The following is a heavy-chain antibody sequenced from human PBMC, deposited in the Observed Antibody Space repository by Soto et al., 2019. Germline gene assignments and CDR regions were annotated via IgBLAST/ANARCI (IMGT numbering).Heavy chain of an antibody. V-gene: IGHV5-10-1*01. CDR2: IDPSDSYT. CDR1: KYIFTTYW. Sequence: PXESLTISRKASKYIFTTYWISLVRQMPGKGLEWMGRIDPSDSYTTYSPSFQGHVTISADKSISAAYLQWSSLKASDTAMYYCARHAAYNYYDSSGAGMDVWGQGTTVTVSS. D-gene: IGHD3-22*01. J-gene: IGHJ6*02. CDR3: ARHAAYNYYDSSGAGMDV.